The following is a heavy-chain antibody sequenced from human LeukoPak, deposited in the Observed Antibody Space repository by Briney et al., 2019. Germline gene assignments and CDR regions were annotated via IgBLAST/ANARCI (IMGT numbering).Heavy chain of an antibody. Sequence: SETLSLTCTVSGGSISDYYWSWIRQPAGKGLEWIGHIDTTGSTNFNPSLKSRVTLSLDTSKNQCYLKVMSVTAADTAVYYCARDIAAAGTLRGILSRRAPSNYWGQGTLVTVSS. D-gene: IGHD6-13*01. J-gene: IGHJ4*02. V-gene: IGHV4-4*07. CDR1: GGSISDYY. CDR3: ARDIAAAGTLRGILSRRAPSNY. CDR2: IDTTGST.